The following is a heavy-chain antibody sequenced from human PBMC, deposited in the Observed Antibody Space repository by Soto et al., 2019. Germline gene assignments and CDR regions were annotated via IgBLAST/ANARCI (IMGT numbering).Heavy chain of an antibody. CDR1: GFTFSDYY. CDR2: ISSSSSYT. J-gene: IGHJ6*02. D-gene: IGHD5-12*01. V-gene: IGHV3-11*05. CDR3: AGESTFGGDGYDFHYYYGMDV. Sequence: QVQLVESGGGLVKPGGSLRLSCAASGFTFSDYYMSWIRQAPGKGLEWVSYISSSSSYTNYADSVKGRFTISRDNAKNSLYLQMNSLGAEDTAVYYCAGESTFGGDGYDFHYYYGMDVWGQGTTVTVSS.